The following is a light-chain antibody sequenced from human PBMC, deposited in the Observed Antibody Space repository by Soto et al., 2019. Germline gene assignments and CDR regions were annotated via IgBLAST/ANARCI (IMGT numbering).Light chain of an antibody. CDR1: QDIYSY. CDR2: GAS. Sequence: QMTQSPSCLSESVGDKVTITCQASQDIYSYLNWYQQKPGKAPKLLIYGASNLQTGVPSRFTGSGSGTDFTFTISSLQSEDIATYYCQQYETLPPTFGGGTKVEIK. V-gene: IGKV1-33*01. CDR3: QQYETLPPT. J-gene: IGKJ4*01.